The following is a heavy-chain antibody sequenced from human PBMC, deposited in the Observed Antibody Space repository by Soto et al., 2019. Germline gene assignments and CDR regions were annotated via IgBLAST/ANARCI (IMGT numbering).Heavy chain of an antibody. J-gene: IGHJ6*02. CDR2: IYHSGST. D-gene: IGHD6-13*01. V-gene: IGHV4-30-2*01. CDR1: GGSISSGGYS. CDR3: ARGSYSSSSGYGMDV. Sequence: LSLTCAVSGGSISSGGYSWSWIRQPPGKGLEWIGYIYHSGSTYYNPSLKSRVTISVDRSKNQFSLKLSSVTAADTAVYYCARGSYSSSSGYGMDVWGQGTTVTVSS.